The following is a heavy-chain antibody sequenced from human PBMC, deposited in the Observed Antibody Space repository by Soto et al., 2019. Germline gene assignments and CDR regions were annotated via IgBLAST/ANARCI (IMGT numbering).Heavy chain of an antibody. CDR3: VRSKGGYSYGTPFDY. J-gene: IGHJ4*02. V-gene: IGHV3-9*01. Sequence: EVQLDESGGALVQPGRSLRLSCAASGFTFDDYAMHWVRHVLGKGLEWVSSISWNSGNIGYADSVKGRFTTSRDNAKNSLSLQMNSLRPEDTALYYCVRSKGGYSYGTPFDYWGQGTLVTVSS. D-gene: IGHD5-18*01. CDR1: GFTFDDYA. CDR2: ISWNSGNI.